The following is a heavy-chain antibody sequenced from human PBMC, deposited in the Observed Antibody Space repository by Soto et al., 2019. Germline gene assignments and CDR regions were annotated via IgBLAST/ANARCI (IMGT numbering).Heavy chain of an antibody. D-gene: IGHD2-2*01. Sequence: GASVKVSCKASGYTFTSYDINWVRQATGQGLEWVGWMNPNSGNTGYAQKFQGRVTMTRNTSISTAYMELSSLRSEDTAVYYCARRPAYCSSTSCSDYWGQGTLVTVSS. V-gene: IGHV1-8*01. CDR3: ARRPAYCSSTSCSDY. CDR2: MNPNSGNT. CDR1: GYTFTSYD. J-gene: IGHJ4*02.